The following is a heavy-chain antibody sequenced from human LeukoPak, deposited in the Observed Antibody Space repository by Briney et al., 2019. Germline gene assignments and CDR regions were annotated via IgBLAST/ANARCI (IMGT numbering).Heavy chain of an antibody. CDR3: ARAGWLQYYYFDY. V-gene: IGHV1-69*06. CDR1: GDTFSNYA. CDR2: IIPIFGTA. J-gene: IGHJ4*02. Sequence: SVKVSCKASGDTFSNYAISWVRQAPGQGLEWMGGIIPIFGTAKYAQKFQGRVTITADTSTSTAYMELSSLRSEDTAVYYCARAGWLQYYYFDYWGQGALVTVSS. D-gene: IGHD5-24*01.